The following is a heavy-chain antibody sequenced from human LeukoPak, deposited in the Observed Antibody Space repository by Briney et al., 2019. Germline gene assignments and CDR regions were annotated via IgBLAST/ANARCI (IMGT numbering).Heavy chain of an antibody. CDR1: GGTFISYA. Sequence: ASVKVSCKASGGTFISYAISWVRQAPGQGLEWMGGIIPIFGTANYAQKFQGRVTITADESTSTAYMELSSLRSEDTAVYYCARDVRGDGVDYWGQGTLVTVSS. V-gene: IGHV1-69*13. D-gene: IGHD3-10*02. CDR3: ARDVRGDGVDY. J-gene: IGHJ4*02. CDR2: IIPIFGTA.